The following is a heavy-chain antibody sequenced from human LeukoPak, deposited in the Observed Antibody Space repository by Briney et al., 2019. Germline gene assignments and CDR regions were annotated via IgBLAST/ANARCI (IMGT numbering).Heavy chain of an antibody. CDR1: GFTFSSKW. CDR2: IKGKADGATS. Sequence: PGGSLRLSCAASGFTFSSKWMSWVRQAPGKGMQWVGRIKGKADGATSHYAAPLKRRFTISRDDSKNTVYLQMNSLKTEDTGVYYCTTPKHNWKDAWGQGTLVFVSS. D-gene: IGHD1-20*01. CDR3: TTPKHNWKDA. J-gene: IGHJ5*02. V-gene: IGHV3-15*01.